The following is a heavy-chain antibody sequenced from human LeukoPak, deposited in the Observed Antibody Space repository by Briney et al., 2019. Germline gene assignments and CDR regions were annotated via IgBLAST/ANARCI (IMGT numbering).Heavy chain of an antibody. V-gene: IGHV4-59*01. CDR3: ARGRRYFQH. CDR1: GGSISSYY. CDR2: IYYSGST. Sequence: SKTLSLTCTVSGGSISSYYWRWILQPPGKGLEWIGYIYYSGSTNYNPSLKSRVTISVDTSKNQFSLKLSSVTSADTAVYYCARGRRYFQHWGQGTLVTVSS. J-gene: IGHJ1*01.